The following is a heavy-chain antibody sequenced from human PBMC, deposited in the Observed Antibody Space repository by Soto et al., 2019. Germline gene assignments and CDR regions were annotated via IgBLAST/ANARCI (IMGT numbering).Heavy chain of an antibody. D-gene: IGHD3-10*01. CDR3: AGGGVRGVITRARDYYGMDV. Sequence: GESLKISCKGSGYSFTSYWIGWVRRMPGKGLEWMGIIYPGDSDTRYSPSFQGQVTISADKSISTAYLQWSSLKASDTAVYYCAGGGVRGVITRARDYYGMDVWSQGTTVTVSS. J-gene: IGHJ6*02. CDR1: GYSFTSYW. CDR2: IYPGDSDT. V-gene: IGHV5-51*01.